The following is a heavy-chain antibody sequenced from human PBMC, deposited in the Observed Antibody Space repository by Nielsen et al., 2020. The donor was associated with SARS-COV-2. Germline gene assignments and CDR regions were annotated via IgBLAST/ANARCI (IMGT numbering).Heavy chain of an antibody. CDR3: ARDLTFGAYWFDP. Sequence: GESLKISCAASGFTFSSYGMHWVRQAPGKGLEWVAVISYDGNNKYYSDSVKGRFTISRDLSKNTVYLQMSSLRVEDTAVYYCARDLTFGAYWFDPWSQGTLVTVSS. D-gene: IGHD3/OR15-3a*01. CDR1: GFTFSSYG. V-gene: IGHV3-33*05. J-gene: IGHJ5*02. CDR2: ISYDGNNK.